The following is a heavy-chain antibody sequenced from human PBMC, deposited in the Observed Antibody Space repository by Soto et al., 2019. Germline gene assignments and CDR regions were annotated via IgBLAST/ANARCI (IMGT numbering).Heavy chain of an antibody. CDR3: ASRYYYDSSGYYGIDY. V-gene: IGHV4-34*01. D-gene: IGHD3-22*01. Sequence: QVKLQQWGAGLLKPSETLSLTCAVYGGSFSGYYWSWIRQPPGKGLEWIGEINHSGSTNYNPSLKSRVTISVDTSKNQFSLKLSSVTAADTAVYYCASRYYYDSSGYYGIDYWGQGTLVTVSS. J-gene: IGHJ4*02. CDR1: GGSFSGYY. CDR2: INHSGST.